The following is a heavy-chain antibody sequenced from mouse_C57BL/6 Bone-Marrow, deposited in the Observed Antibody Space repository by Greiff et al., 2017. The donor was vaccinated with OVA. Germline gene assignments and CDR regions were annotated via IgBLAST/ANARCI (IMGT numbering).Heavy chain of an antibody. J-gene: IGHJ3*01. V-gene: IGHV1-54*01. CDR1: GYAFTNYL. CDR2: INPGSGGT. D-gene: IGHD1-1*01. Sequence: VQGVESGAELVRPGTSVKVSCKASGYAFTNYLIEWVKQRPGQGLEWIGVINPGSGGTNYNEKFKGKATLTADKSSSTAYMQLSSLTSEDSAVYFCARGGYYGSSYWFAYWGQGTLVTVSA. CDR3: ARGGYYGSSYWFAY.